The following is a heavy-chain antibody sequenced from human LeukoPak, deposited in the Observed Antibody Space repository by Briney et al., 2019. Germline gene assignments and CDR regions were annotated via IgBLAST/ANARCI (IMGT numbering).Heavy chain of an antibody. J-gene: IGHJ1*01. D-gene: IGHD2-15*01. CDR2: IYYTGNT. CDR1: GGSISNYY. V-gene: IGHV4-59*01. Sequence: SETLSLTCIVSGGSISNYYWNWIRQPPGKGLEWIGYIYYTGNTNYNPSLASRLTISMDTSRTHFSLNLRSVTAADTAVYYCARAAYCSGATCYSGNFQDWGQGTLVTVSS. CDR3: ARAAYCSGATCYSGNFQD.